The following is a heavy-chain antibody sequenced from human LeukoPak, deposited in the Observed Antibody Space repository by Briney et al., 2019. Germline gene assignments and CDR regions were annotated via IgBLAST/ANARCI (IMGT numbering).Heavy chain of an antibody. CDR1: GFTFSSYS. V-gene: IGHV3-48*04. J-gene: IGHJ4*02. CDR2: ISSTSSAI. Sequence: PAGGSLRLSCAASGFTFSSYSMNWVRQAPGKGLEWLSYISSTSSAICYADSLKGRFIISRDNAKNSLYLQMNSLRAEDTAVYYCARVIGSYGDSAYWGQGTLVTVSS. CDR3: ARVIGSYGDSAY. D-gene: IGHD3-16*01.